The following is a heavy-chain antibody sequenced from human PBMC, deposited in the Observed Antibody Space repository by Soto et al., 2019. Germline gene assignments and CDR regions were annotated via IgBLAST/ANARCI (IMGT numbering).Heavy chain of an antibody. CDR2: IYYSGST. D-gene: IGHD3-10*01. V-gene: IGHV4-31*03. CDR1: GGSISSGGYY. J-gene: IGHJ6*02. Sequence: SETLSLTCTVSGGSISSGGYYWSWIRQHPGKGLEWIGYIYYSGSTYYNPSLKSRVTISVDTSKNQFSLKLSSVTAADTAVYYCARAYGSGSYSLGYYYYYGMDVWGRGTTVTVSS. CDR3: ARAYGSGSYSLGYYYYYGMDV.